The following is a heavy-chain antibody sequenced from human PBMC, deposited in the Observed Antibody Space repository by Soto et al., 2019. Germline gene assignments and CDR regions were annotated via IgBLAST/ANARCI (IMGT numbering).Heavy chain of an antibody. CDR1: GFTFSSYS. CDR2: ISSSSSYI. Sequence: GGSLRLSCAASGFTFSSYSMNWVRQAPGKGLEWVSSISSSSSYIYYGDPMKGRFTISRDNAKNSLYLEMNSLRAEDTAVYYCARESEDLTSNFDYWGQGTLVTVSS. V-gene: IGHV3-21*06. J-gene: IGHJ4*02. CDR3: ARESEDLTSNFDY.